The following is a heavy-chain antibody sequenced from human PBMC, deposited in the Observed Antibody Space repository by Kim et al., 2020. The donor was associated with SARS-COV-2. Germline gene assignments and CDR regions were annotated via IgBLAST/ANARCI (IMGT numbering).Heavy chain of an antibody. J-gene: IGHJ6*02. D-gene: IGHD2-2*01. CDR2: INSDGSST. CDR1: GFTFSSYW. CDR3: AREIGYCSSTSCHSHGMDV. V-gene: IGHV3-74*01. Sequence: GGSLRLSCAASGFTFSSYWIHWVRQAPGKGLVWVSRINSDGSSTSYADSVKGRFTISRDNAKNTLYLQMNSLRAEDTAVYYCAREIGYCSSTSCHSHGMDVWGQGTTVTVSS.